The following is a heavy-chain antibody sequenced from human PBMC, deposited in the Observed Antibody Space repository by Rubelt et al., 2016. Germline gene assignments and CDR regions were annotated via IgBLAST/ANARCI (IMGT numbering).Heavy chain of an antibody. CDR2: ISAYNGNT. CDR3: ARDPYGDRHHDY. Sequence: QVQLVQSGAEVKKPGASVKVSCKASGYTFTSYGISWVRQAPGQGLEWMGWISAYNGNTHYAQKVQGGGTVTTETSTSTADRERRSLRSDDTAVDYCARDPYGDRHHDYWGQGTLVTVSS. V-gene: IGHV1-18*01. CDR1: GYTFTSYG. D-gene: IGHD4-17*01. J-gene: IGHJ4*02.